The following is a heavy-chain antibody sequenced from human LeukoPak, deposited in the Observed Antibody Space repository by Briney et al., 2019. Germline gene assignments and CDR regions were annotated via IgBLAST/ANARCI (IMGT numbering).Heavy chain of an antibody. CDR3: ARELGATVVNYGMDV. Sequence: SETLSLTCTVSGGSVSSDSFYWNWIRQPPGKGLEWIGYIYYSGRTNYNPSLKSRVTISVDTAKNQFSLKLSSVTAADTAVYYCARELGATVVNYGMDVWGQGTTVTVSS. CDR1: GGSVSSDSFY. CDR2: IYYSGRT. D-gene: IGHD4-23*01. J-gene: IGHJ6*02. V-gene: IGHV4-61*01.